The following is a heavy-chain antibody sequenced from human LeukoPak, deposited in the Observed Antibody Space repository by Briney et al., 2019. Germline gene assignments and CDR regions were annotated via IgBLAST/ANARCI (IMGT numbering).Heavy chain of an antibody. CDR2: IIPILGIA. V-gene: IGHV1-69*04. Sequence: SVKVSCKASGGAFSSYAISWVRQAPGQGLEWMGRIIPILGIANYAQKFQGRVTITADKSTSTAYMELSSLRSEDTAVYYCLLFDNTIQLWLFDYWGQGTLVTVSS. CDR1: GGAFSSYA. J-gene: IGHJ4*02. D-gene: IGHD5-18*01. CDR3: LLFDNTIQLWLFDY.